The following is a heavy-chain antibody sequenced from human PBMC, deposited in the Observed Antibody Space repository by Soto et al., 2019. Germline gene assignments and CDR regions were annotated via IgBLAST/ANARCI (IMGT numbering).Heavy chain of an antibody. V-gene: IGHV3-21*01. CDR2: ISSSSTYI. CDR1: GFTFSTYS. CDR3: LIAVAGSFETDE. D-gene: IGHD6-19*01. Sequence: GSLRLSCAASGFTFSTYSMNWVRQAPGKGLEWVSYISSSSTYIYYADSVKGRFTISRDNAKNSLYLQMNSLRAEDTAVYYCLIAVAGSFETDEWGQGTLVTV. J-gene: IGHJ4*02.